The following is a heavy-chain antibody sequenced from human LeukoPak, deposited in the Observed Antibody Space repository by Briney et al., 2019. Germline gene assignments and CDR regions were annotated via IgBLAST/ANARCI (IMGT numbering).Heavy chain of an antibody. CDR1: GFTFSSYA. CDR3: AKDCGSFLQNCFDP. CDR2: ISGSGGVT. V-gene: IGHV3-23*01. Sequence: PGGSLRLSCAASGFTFSSYAMSWVRQAPGKGLEWVSTISGSGGVTYYADSVKARFIISRVTSKNILSLQMNSLRADDTAVYYCAKDCGSFLQNCFDPWGQGTLVTVSS. D-gene: IGHD1-26*01. J-gene: IGHJ5*02.